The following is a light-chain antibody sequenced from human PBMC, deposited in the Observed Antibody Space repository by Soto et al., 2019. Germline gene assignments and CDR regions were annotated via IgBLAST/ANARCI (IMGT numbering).Light chain of an antibody. CDR2: GAS. CDR1: QSVRSDY. CDR3: HQYGSSLET. V-gene: IGKV3-20*01. Sequence: EIVLTQSPGTLSLSPGERATLSCRASQSVRSDYLAWYQQKSGQAPRLLIYGASSRATGIPDRFSGSGSGTDFTLTISGLEPEDFAVYYCHQYGSSLETFGQGTKVEIK. J-gene: IGKJ1*01.